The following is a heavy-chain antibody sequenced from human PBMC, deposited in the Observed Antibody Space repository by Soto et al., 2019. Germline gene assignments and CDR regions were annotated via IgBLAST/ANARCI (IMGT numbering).Heavy chain of an antibody. CDR3: AGGITIFGVVIDYGMDV. V-gene: IGHV4-30-2*02. D-gene: IGHD3-3*01. Sequence: SETLSLTCAVSGGSISSGGYSWSWIRQPPGKGLEWIAYIYHSGSTYYNPSLKSRVTISVDTSKNQFSLKLSSVTAADTAVYYCAGGITIFGVVIDYGMDVWGQGTTVTVSS. J-gene: IGHJ6*02. CDR2: IYHSGST. CDR1: GGSISSGGYS.